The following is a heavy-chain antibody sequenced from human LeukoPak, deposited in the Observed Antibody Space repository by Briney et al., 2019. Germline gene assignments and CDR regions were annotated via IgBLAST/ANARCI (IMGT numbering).Heavy chain of an antibody. CDR3: ARALSRGYSGYDYGLGY. V-gene: IGHV1-18*01. Sequence: ASVKVSCKASGYTFINYGVTWVRQAPGQGLEWMGWISASNGNTNYAQKLQGRVTMTTETSTSTAYMELRSLRSDDTAVYYCARALSRGYSGYDYGLGYWGQGTLVTVSS. D-gene: IGHD5-12*01. J-gene: IGHJ4*02. CDR1: GYTFINYG. CDR2: ISASNGNT.